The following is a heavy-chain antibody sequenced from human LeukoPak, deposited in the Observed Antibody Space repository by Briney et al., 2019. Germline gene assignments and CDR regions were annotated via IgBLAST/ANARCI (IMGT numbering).Heavy chain of an antibody. J-gene: IGHJ4*02. CDR3: TRLGRGYYDSSGYESLGVFRDY. D-gene: IGHD3-22*01. CDR1: GFTFSGSA. CDR2: IRSKANSYAT. V-gene: IGHV3-73*01. Sequence: GGSLRLSCAASGFTFSGSAMHWVRQASGKGLEWVGRIRSKANSYATAYAASVKGRFTISRDDSKNTAYLQMNSLKTEDTAVYYCTRLGRGYYDSSGYESLGVFRDYWGQGTLVTVSS.